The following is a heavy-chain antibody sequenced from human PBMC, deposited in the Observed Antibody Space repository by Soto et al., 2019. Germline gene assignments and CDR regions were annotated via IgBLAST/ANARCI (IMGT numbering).Heavy chain of an antibody. D-gene: IGHD2-2*02. CDR3: ARVGSCSSTSCYNYYYYYMDV. Sequence: PGGSLRLSCAASGFTFSDYYMSWIRQAPGKGLEWVANIKQDGSEKYYVDSVKGRFTISRDNAKNSLYLQMNSLRAEDTAVYYCARVGSCSSTSCYNYYYYYMDVWGKGTTVTVSS. J-gene: IGHJ6*03. CDR2: IKQDGSEK. V-gene: IGHV3-7*01. CDR1: GFTFSDYY.